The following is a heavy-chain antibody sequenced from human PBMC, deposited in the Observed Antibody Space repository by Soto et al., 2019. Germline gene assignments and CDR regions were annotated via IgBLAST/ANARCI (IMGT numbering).Heavy chain of an antibody. J-gene: IGHJ5*02. CDR2: SYFSGGT. Sequence: QVHLQESGPGLVKPSETLSLTCTVSNDSINSYYWGWIRQPPGKGLEWIGYSYFSGGTDYNPSLKVRVTISVDRSRNQFSLKLTSVTAADTAVYYCVRELSRGWFDPWGQGTLVTVSS. D-gene: IGHD3-16*01. CDR3: VRELSRGWFDP. V-gene: IGHV4-59*01. CDR1: NDSINSYY.